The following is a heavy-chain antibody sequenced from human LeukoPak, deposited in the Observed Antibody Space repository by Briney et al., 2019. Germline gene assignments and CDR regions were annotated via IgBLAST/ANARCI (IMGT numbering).Heavy chain of an antibody. D-gene: IGHD3-10*01. V-gene: IGHV3-23*01. CDR1: GFAFSSYA. J-gene: IGHJ3*02. CDR2: FSGSGGGT. CDR3: AKDRFNSGRFRAFDI. Sequence: GGSLRLSCAASGFAFSSYAMSWVRQAPGKGLEWVSAFSGSGGGTYYADSVRGRFTMSRDNSKNTLYLQMNSLRAEDTAVYYCAKDRFNSGRFRAFDIWGQGTMVTVSS.